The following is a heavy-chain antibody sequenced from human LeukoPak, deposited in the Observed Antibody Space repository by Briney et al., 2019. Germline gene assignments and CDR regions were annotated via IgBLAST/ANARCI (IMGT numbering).Heavy chain of an antibody. CDR2: VWYDGSNK. CDR3: ARDPVGGSHELRYFDY. D-gene: IGHD1-26*01. Sequence: GGSLRLSCAASGFTFSSYGMHWVRQAPGKGLEWVAVVWYDGSNKYYADSVKGRFTISRDNSKNTLYLQMNSLRAEDTAVYYCARDPVGGSHELRYFDYWGQGTPVTVSS. CDR1: GFTFSSYG. V-gene: IGHV3-33*08. J-gene: IGHJ4*02.